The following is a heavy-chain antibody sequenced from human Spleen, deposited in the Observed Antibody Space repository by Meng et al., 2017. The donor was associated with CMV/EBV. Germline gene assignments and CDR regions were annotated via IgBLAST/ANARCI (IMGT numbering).Heavy chain of an antibody. V-gene: IGHV3-15*01. Sequence: CACSGIRFRRAWLSWVRQAPGMGLGGVARLTSGVGGGTADYAAPVRGRFSISRDDSKNMLYLQMSRLKTEDTGVYYCVWLNEERILGFWGQGALVTVSS. CDR3: VWLNEERILGF. CDR1: GIRFRRAW. D-gene: IGHD6-19*01. J-gene: IGHJ4*02. CDR2: LTSGVGGGTA.